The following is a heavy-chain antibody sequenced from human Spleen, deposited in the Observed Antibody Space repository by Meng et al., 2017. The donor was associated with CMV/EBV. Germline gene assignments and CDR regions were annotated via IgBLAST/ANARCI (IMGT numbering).Heavy chain of an antibody. CDR2: TSYDGSSE. CDR1: GFTFSSYA. V-gene: IGHV3-30*04. CDR3: ARDSDY. J-gene: IGHJ4*02. Sequence: GGPLRLSCAASGFTFSSYAMHWFRQAPGKGLEWVAATSYDGSSEYYADSVKGRFTVSRDNSKNTLYLQMNSLRLEDTAMFYCARDSDYWGQGTLVTVPS.